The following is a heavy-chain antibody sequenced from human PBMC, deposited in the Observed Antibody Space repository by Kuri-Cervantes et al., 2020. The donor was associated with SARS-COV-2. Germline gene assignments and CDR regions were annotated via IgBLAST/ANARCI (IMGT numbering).Heavy chain of an antibody. CDR3: ARHFIAGRGWFDP. Sequence: WIRQPPGKGLEWIGSIFYSGNTYYSPPLKSRVTISVDTSNNQLSLKLTSVTAADTAVYYCARHFIAGRGWFDPWGQGAVVTVPQ. V-gene: IGHV4-39*01. D-gene: IGHD6-6*01. CDR2: IFYSGNT. J-gene: IGHJ5*02.